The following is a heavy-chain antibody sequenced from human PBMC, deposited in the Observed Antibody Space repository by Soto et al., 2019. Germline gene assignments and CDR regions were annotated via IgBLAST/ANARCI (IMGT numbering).Heavy chain of an antibody. CDR1: GGSISSGGYY. J-gene: IGHJ4*02. CDR3: ARGAVDIVATIYFDY. CDR2: IYYSGST. Sequence: SETLSLTCTVSGGSISSGGYYWSWIRQHPGKGLEWIGYIYYSGSTYYNPSLKSRVTISVDTSKNQFSLKLSSVTAADTAVYYCARGAVDIVATIYFDYWGQGTLVTV. V-gene: IGHV4-31*03. D-gene: IGHD5-12*01.